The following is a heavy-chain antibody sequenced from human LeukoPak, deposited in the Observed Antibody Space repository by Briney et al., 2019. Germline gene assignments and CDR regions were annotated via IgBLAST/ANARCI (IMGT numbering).Heavy chain of an antibody. D-gene: IGHD6-19*01. CDR1: GFTFSTHG. CDR2: IRYDGINK. V-gene: IGHV3-30*02. CDR3: ARELTYSSGWYGYFDL. Sequence: GGSLRLSCAASGFTFSTHGMHWVRQAPGKGLEWVAFIRYDGINKYYADSVKGRFTISRDSFKNTLYLQMNSLRAEDTAVYYCARELTYSSGWYGYFDLWGRGTLVTVSS. J-gene: IGHJ2*01.